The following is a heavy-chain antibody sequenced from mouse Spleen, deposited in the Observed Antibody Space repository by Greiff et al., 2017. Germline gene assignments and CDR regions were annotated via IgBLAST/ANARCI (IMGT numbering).Heavy chain of an antibody. CDR1: GFSLTSYG. CDR3: AGQLGLRKYYAMDY. J-gene: IGHJ4*01. CDR2: IWSGGST. Sequence: VQLQQSGPGLVQPSQSLSITCTVSGFSLTSYGVHWVRQSPGKGLEWLGVIWSGGSTDYNAAFISRLSISKDNSKSQVFFKMNSLQANDTAIYYCAGQLGLRKYYAMDYWGQGTSVTVSS. D-gene: IGHD3-2*01. V-gene: IGHV2-2*02.